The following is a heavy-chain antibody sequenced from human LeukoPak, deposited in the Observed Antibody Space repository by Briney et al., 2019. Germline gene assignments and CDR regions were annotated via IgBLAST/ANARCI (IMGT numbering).Heavy chain of an antibody. D-gene: IGHD6-13*01. CDR2: IYYSGST. CDR1: GGSISSSSYY. V-gene: IGHV4-39*01. J-gene: IGHJ4*02. CDR3: ARQGIAAAGSIDY. Sequence: SEALSLTCTVSGGSISSSSYYWGWIRQPPGKGLEWIGSIYYSGSTYYNPSLKSRVTISVDTSKNRFSLKLSSVTAADTAVYYCARQGIAAAGSIDYWGQGTLVTVSS.